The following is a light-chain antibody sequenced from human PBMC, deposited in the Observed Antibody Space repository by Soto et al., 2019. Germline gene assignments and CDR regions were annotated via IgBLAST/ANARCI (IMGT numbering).Light chain of an antibody. CDR1: QSVSSSY. J-gene: IGKJ1*01. Sequence: EIVLTQSPGTLSLSPGERATLSCRASQSVSSSYLAWYQQKPGQAPRLLIYGASSRATGIPDRFSGSGSETDFTLTISRLEPEDFAVYYCQQYCSSSCTFGQGTKVEIK. CDR3: QQYCSSSCT. V-gene: IGKV3-20*01. CDR2: GAS.